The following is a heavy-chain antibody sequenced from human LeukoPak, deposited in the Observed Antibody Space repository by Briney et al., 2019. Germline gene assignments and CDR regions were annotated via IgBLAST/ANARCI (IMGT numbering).Heavy chain of an antibody. CDR1: GGSFSGYY. CDR3: ARDSGNFWSGYYSRNYYYGMDV. CDR2: INHSGST. Sequence: SETLSLTCAVYGGSFSGYYWSWIRQPPGKGPEWIGEINHSGSTNYNPSLKSRVTISVDTSKNQFSLKLSSVTAADTAVYYCARDSGNFWSGYYSRNYYYGMDVWGQGTTVTVSS. V-gene: IGHV4-34*01. D-gene: IGHD3-3*01. J-gene: IGHJ6*02.